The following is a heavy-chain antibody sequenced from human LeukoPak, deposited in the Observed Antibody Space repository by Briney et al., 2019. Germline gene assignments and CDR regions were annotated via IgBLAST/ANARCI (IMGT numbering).Heavy chain of an antibody. CDR3: ATMGLLWFGEAFDY. CDR2: IYYSGST. CDR1: GGSISGSSYY. Sequence: SETLSLTCTVSGGSISGSSYYWGWIRQPPGKGLEWIGSIYYSGSTYYNPSLKSRVTISVDTSKNQFSLKLSSVTAADTAVYYCATMGLLWFGEAFDYWGQGTLVTVSS. J-gene: IGHJ4*02. D-gene: IGHD3-10*01. V-gene: IGHV4-39*01.